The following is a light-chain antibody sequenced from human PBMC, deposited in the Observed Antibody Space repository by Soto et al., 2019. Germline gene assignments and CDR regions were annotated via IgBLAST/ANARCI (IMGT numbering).Light chain of an antibody. CDR1: QSISSY. J-gene: IGKJ1*01. CDR3: HRCSKWPSGGT. CDR2: DAS. Sequence: EIVLTRAPATMSLSPGERVTLSCRAIQSISSYLAWYQQIPGQPHRLLMYDASDRAAGIPARFSGSGSGTDFTLTISSLEPEDFAVDYCHRCSKWPSGGTFGQGTKVDIK. V-gene: IGKV3-11*01.